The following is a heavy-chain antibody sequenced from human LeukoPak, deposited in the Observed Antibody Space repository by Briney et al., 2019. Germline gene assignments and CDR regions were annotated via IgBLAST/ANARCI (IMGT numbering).Heavy chain of an antibody. CDR3: AKTKDYGDYPRNPNFDY. CDR1: GFTFSSYW. D-gene: IGHD4-17*01. V-gene: IGHV3-7*05. Sequence: GGSLRLSCAASGFTFSSYWMSWVRQAPGKGLEWVANIKQDGSEKYYVDSVKGRFTISRDNSKNTLFLQENSLRAEDTAVYYCAKTKDYGDYPRNPNFDYWGQGTLVTVSS. CDR2: IKQDGSEK. J-gene: IGHJ4*02.